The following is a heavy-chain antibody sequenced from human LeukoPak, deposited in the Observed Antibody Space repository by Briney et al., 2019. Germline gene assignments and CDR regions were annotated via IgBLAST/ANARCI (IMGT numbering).Heavy chain of an antibody. CDR1: SGSFNDYY. D-gene: IGHD6-13*01. CDR3: ATARRWLSSSWSSRGSFDI. V-gene: IGHV4-34*01. CDR2: INHSGST. Sequence: KPSETLSLTSTVYSGSFNDYYWSWVRQPPGKGLDWIGEINHSGSTNYNPSLKSRVTISVDTSKNQFSLKLSSVTAADTAVYYCATARRWLSSSWSSRGSFDIWGQGTMVTVSS. J-gene: IGHJ3*02.